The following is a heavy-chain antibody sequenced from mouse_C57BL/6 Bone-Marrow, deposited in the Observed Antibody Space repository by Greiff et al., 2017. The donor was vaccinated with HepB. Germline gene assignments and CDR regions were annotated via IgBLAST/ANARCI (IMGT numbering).Heavy chain of an antibody. J-gene: IGHJ4*01. D-gene: IGHD2-5*01. V-gene: IGHV1-4*01. CDR3: ARSSNYNAMDY. CDR1: GYTFTSYT. Sequence: QVQLQQSGAELARPGASVKMSCKASGYTFTSYTMHWVKQRPGQGLEWIGYINPSSGYTKYKQKFKDKATLTADKSSSTAYMQLSSLTSEDSAVYYCARSSNYNAMDYWGQGTSVTVSS. CDR2: INPSSGYT.